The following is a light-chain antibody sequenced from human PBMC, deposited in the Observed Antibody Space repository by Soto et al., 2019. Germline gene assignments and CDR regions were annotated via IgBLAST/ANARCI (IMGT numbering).Light chain of an antibody. CDR1: QSVSSSY. V-gene: IGKV3-20*01. Sequence: EIVLTQSPGTLSLSPGERATLSCRASQSVSSSYLTWYQQKPGQAPRLLIYRASSRATGIPDRFSGSGSGTDFTLTISRLQPEDFAVYYCQQYGSSPLFTLGPGTKVEIK. CDR3: QQYGSSPLFT. J-gene: IGKJ3*01. CDR2: RAS.